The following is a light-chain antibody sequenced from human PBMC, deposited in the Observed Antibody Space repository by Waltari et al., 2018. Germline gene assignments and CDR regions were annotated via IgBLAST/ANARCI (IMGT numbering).Light chain of an antibody. CDR2: DDR. Sequence: SYVLTPAPPAAAAAGQTARITCGGHNIGSKTAHCYQQRPGAATVLVVFDDRDRPAGIPGRFSGSNTATAATLSISRVEAGDEADFYCQVWDRGSDVVFGGGTKQTVL. CDR3: QVWDRGSDVV. V-gene: IGLV3-21*02. J-gene: IGLJ2*01. CDR1: NIGSKT.